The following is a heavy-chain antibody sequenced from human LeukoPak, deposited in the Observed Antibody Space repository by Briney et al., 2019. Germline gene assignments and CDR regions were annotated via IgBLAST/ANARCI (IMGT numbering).Heavy chain of an antibody. CDR2: ISDTHSGSET. V-gene: IGHV3-23*01. CDR1: GFTFSSYT. D-gene: IGHD1-1*01. J-gene: IGHJ4*02. CDR3: TTRVRNHFDY. Sequence: PGGSLRLSCAASGFTFSSYTMNWVRQAPGQGLEWVSTISDTHSGSETHYAASVQCRLTISRDDSQNMVYPEMDRLRAEDTSVNYCTTRVRNHFDYWGQGTLVTVSS.